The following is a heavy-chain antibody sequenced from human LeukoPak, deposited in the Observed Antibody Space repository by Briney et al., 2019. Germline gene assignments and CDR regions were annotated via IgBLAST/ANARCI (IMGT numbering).Heavy chain of an antibody. J-gene: IGHJ5*02. V-gene: IGHV4-34*01. CDR1: GGSFSGYY. D-gene: IGHD2-15*01. Sequence: SETLSLTCAVSGGSFSGYYWSWIRQPPGKGLEWIGEINHSGSTNYNPSLKSRVTISVDTSKNQFSLKLSSVTAADTAVYYCARTVVAATLGWFDPWGQGTLVTVSS. CDR3: ARTVVAATLGWFDP. CDR2: INHSGST.